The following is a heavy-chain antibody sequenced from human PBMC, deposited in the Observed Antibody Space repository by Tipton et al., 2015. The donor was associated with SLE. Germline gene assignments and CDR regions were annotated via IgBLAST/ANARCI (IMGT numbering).Heavy chain of an antibody. CDR2: IYNGGRT. D-gene: IGHD2-8*01. Sequence: LRLSCAASGFTFTTYGIHWIRQPAGKGLEWIGRIYNGGRTNYNPSLKSRLSMSVDTSNNQVSLKLNSVTAADTAVYYCARTNRGCFDYWGRGTLVTVSS. CDR1: GFTFTTYG. CDR3: ARTNRGCFDY. V-gene: IGHV4-4*07. J-gene: IGHJ4*02.